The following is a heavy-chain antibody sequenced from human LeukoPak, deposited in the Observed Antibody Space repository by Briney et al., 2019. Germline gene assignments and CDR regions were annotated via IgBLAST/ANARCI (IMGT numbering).Heavy chain of an antibody. D-gene: IGHD3-22*01. CDR3: ARGVRPRDYYDSSGSPLGY. CDR1: GGTFSSYA. J-gene: IGHJ4*02. CDR2: IIPNFGTA. V-gene: IGHV1-69*01. Sequence: SVKVSCKASGGTFSSYAISWVRQAPGQGLEWVGGIIPNFGTANYAQKFQGTVTITAHEYTSTAYMELSSLRSVDTAVYYCARGVRPRDYYDSSGSPLGYWGQGTLVTVSS.